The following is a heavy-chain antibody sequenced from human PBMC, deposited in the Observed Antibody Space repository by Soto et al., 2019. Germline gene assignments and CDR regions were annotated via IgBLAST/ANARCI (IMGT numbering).Heavy chain of an antibody. Sequence: ASVKVSCKASGYSFTTYGMNWVPQAPGQGLEWMGWFNTYTGNPTYAQGFTGRFVFSMDTSASTAYLQISSLKAEDTAMYYCARQGFCNSNSCYTVDYWGQGTLVTVSS. V-gene: IGHV7-4-1*02. CDR1: GYSFTTYG. J-gene: IGHJ4*02. CDR2: FNTYTGNP. CDR3: ARQGFCNSNSCYTVDY. D-gene: IGHD2-2*02.